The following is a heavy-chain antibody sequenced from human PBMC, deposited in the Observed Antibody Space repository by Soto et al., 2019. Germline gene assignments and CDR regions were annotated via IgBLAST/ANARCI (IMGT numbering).Heavy chain of an antibody. CDR2: LSYRGST. CDR3: AREDHRAGYHFDF. J-gene: IGHJ4*01. Sequence: PSETLSLTCTVSGGSITSYYWSWIRQPPGKGLEWIGALSYRGSTNYNPSLKSRVSISVGRPKNQFSLRLSSVAAADAALYYCAREDHRAGYHFDFWGHSSLVTVSS. CDR1: GGSITSYY. V-gene: IGHV4-59*01. D-gene: IGHD2-2*01.